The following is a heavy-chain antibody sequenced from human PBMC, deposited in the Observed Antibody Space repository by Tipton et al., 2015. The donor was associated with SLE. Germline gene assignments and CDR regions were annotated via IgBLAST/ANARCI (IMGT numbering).Heavy chain of an antibody. CDR3: ARHRNPYDTSGYCDVVSK. D-gene: IGHD3-22*01. CDR1: GYSISSHY. J-gene: IGHJ4*02. V-gene: IGHV4-59*08. Sequence: TLSLTCTVSGYSISSHYWSWIRQPPGKGLEWIGYIYDSGSTKYNPSLQSRVTISMDTSKNQFSLKLISVTAADTAVYYCARHRNPYDTSGYCDVVSKWGQGTLVTVAS. CDR2: IYDSGST.